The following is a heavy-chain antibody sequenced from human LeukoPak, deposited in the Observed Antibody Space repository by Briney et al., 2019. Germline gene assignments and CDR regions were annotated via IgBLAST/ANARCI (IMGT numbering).Heavy chain of an antibody. J-gene: IGHJ4*02. CDR1: GGSISSGDYY. V-gene: IGHV4-30-4*01. Sequence: SQTLSLTCTVSGGSISSGDYYWSWIRQPPGKGLEWIGFIYYSGSTYYNPSLKSRVTISVDTSKNQFSLKLSSVTAADTAVYYCARERRVAVAGTHIDYWGQGTLATVSS. D-gene: IGHD6-19*01. CDR3: ARERRVAVAGTHIDY. CDR2: IYYSGST.